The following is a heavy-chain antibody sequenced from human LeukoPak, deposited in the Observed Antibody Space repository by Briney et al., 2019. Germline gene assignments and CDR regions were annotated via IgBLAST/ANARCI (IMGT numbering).Heavy chain of an antibody. Sequence: ASVKVSCKASGYTLTGYYMHWVRQAPGQGLEWMGWINPNSGGTNYAQKFQGRVTMTRDTSISTAYMELSRLRSDDTAVYYCARGRGYSYGYEYYFDYWGQGTLVTVPS. CDR2: INPNSGGT. V-gene: IGHV1-2*02. CDR3: ARGRGYSYGYEYYFDY. CDR1: GYTLTGYY. J-gene: IGHJ4*02. D-gene: IGHD5-18*01.